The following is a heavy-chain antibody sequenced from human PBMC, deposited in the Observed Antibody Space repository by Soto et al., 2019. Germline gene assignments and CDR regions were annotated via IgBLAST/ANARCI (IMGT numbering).Heavy chain of an antibody. CDR1: GHTFSNYH. Sequence: ASVKVSCKASGHTFSNYHMHWVRQAPGQGFEWMGVINPSGGSTTYAQTFQGKVTMTSDPSTSTVYMELSSLRSDDTAVYYCARESSVVVDGGSCQDYWGQGNLVTVSS. D-gene: IGHD2-15*01. J-gene: IGHJ4*02. V-gene: IGHV1-46*01. CDR2: INPSGGST. CDR3: ARESSVVVDGGSCQDY.